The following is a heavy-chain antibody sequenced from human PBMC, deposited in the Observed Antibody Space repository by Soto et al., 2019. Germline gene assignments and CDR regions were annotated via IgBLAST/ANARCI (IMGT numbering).Heavy chain of an antibody. CDR3: VREGAMGWFDP. V-gene: IGHV4-34*01. Sequence: QVQLQQWGAGLLKPSETLSLTCAVYGGSFSGYYWSWIRQPPGKGLEWIGEINHSGSTNYNPSLKSRVTISVDTSKNQFSLKLSSVTAADTAVYYCVREGAMGWFDPWGQGTLVTVSS. D-gene: IGHD5-18*01. CDR2: INHSGST. CDR1: GGSFSGYY. J-gene: IGHJ5*02.